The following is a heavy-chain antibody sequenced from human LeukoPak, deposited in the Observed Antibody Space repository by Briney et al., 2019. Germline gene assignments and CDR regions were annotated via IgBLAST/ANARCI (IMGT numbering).Heavy chain of an antibody. Sequence: GGTLRLSCAASGFTFSSYGMNWVRQAPGKGLEWVSGISGDAGRTYYADSVKGRFTIYRDNSKNTLYLQMNSLRAEDTAVYYCARALDSGSYYIVDYWGQGTLVTVSS. CDR1: GFTFSSYG. CDR3: ARALDSGSYYIVDY. V-gene: IGHV3-23*01. J-gene: IGHJ4*02. D-gene: IGHD3-10*01. CDR2: ISGDAGRT.